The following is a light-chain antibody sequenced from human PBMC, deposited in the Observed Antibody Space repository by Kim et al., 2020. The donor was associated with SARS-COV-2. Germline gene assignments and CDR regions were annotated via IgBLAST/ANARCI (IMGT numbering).Light chain of an antibody. V-gene: IGKV1-5*03. CDR1: QSISNW. CDR3: QQYKSYSPLT. CDR2: KAS. J-gene: IGKJ4*01. Sequence: DIQMTQSPSTLSASVGDKVTITCRASQSISNWLAWYQQKPGKGPKLLMYKASILKSGVPSRFSGSGSGTEFTLTISSLQPDDFGTYYCQQYKSYSPLTFGGGTKVDIE.